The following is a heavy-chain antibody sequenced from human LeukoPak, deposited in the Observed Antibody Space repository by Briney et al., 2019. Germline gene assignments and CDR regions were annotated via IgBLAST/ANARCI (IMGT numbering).Heavy chain of an antibody. D-gene: IGHD2-15*01. V-gene: IGHV3-23*01. CDR3: AKDTDIVVVVADY. CDR2: ISGSGGST. J-gene: IGHJ4*02. Sequence: GASLRLSCAASGFTFSSYAMSWVRQAPGKGLEWGSVISGSGGSTYYADSVKGRFTISRDNSKNTLYLQMNSLRAEDTAVYYCAKDTDIVVVVADYWGQGTLVTVSS. CDR1: GFTFSSYA.